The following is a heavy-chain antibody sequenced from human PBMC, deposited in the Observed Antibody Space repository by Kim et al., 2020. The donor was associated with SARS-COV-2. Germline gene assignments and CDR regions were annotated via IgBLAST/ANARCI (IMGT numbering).Heavy chain of an antibody. J-gene: IGHJ4*02. CDR2: IYSGGST. Sequence: GGSLRLSCAASGFTVSSNYMSWVRQAPGKGLEWVSVIYSGGSTYYADSVKGRFTISRDNSKNTLYLQMNSLRAEDTAVYYCAREFYGSGSYYKSYWGQGTLVTVSS. V-gene: IGHV3-53*01. CDR3: AREFYGSGSYYKSY. CDR1: GFTVSSNY. D-gene: IGHD3-10*01.